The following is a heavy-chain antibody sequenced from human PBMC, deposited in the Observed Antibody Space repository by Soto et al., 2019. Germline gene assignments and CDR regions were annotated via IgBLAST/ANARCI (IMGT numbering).Heavy chain of an antibody. D-gene: IGHD3-22*01. J-gene: IGHJ3*02. Sequence: ASVKVSCKASGYTFTSYGIRWVRQAPGHGLEWMGWISAYNGNTNYAQKLQGRVTMTTDTSTSTAYMELRSLRSDDTAVYYCARDGSAYYDSSGYWYDAFDIWGQGTMVTVSS. CDR3: ARDGSAYYDSSGYWYDAFDI. CDR2: ISAYNGNT. CDR1: GYTFTSYG. V-gene: IGHV1-18*01.